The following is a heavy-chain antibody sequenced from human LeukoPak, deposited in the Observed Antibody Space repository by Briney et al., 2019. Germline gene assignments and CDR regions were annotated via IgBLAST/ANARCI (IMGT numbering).Heavy chain of an antibody. J-gene: IGHJ3*02. CDR1: GFTFSSYW. CDR2: IKQDGSEK. Sequence: GGSLRLSCAASGFTFSSYWMSWVRQAPGKGLEWVANIKQDGSEKYYVDSLKGRFTVSRDNAKNSLYLQINSLRAGDTAVYYCARGPYCSGGSCYPLGAFDIWGQGTMVTISS. D-gene: IGHD2-15*01. CDR3: ARGPYCSGGSCYPLGAFDI. V-gene: IGHV3-7*01.